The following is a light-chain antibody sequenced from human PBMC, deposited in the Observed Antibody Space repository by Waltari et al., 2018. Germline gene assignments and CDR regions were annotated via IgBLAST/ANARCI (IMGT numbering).Light chain of an antibody. Sequence: ETVLTQSPGTLSLSPGERGPLSCRASQSVSRFLAWYQQKPGQAPRLLIYGASTRATGIPDRFSGSGSGTDFSLTISRLEPEDFAVYYCQKYDRLPATFGQGTKVEIK. CDR2: GAS. J-gene: IGKJ1*01. V-gene: IGKV3-20*01. CDR3: QKYDRLPAT. CDR1: QSVSRF.